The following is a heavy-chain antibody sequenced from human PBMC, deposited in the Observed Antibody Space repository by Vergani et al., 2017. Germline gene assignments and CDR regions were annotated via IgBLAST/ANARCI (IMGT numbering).Heavy chain of an antibody. V-gene: IGHV4-31*03. CDR2: IYYSGST. D-gene: IGHD3-10*01. CDR1: GGSISSGGYY. J-gene: IGHJ6*03. Sequence: QVQLQESGPGLVKPSQTLSLTCTVSGGSISSGGYYWSWIRQHPGKGLEWIGYIYYSGSTYYTPSLKSRVTISVNTSKNQFSLKLSAVTAGDTAVDYCARDRYGIINYMDVWGKGTTVTVSS. CDR3: ARDRYGIINYMDV.